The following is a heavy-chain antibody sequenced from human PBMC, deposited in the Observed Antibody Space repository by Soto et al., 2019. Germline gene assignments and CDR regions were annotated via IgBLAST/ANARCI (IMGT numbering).Heavy chain of an antibody. Sequence: SETLSLTCTVSGGSISTYYWSWIRQPPGKGLEWIGYIYYSGSTNYNPSLKSRITISISTSKNQFSLKLTSVTAADTAVYYCAREGGDGIDYWGQGTLVTVSS. CDR1: GGSISTYY. V-gene: IGHV4-59*12. D-gene: IGHD3-16*01. J-gene: IGHJ4*02. CDR3: AREGGDGIDY. CDR2: IYYSGST.